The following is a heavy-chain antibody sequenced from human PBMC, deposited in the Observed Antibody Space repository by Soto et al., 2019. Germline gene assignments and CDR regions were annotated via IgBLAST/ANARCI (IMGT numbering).Heavy chain of an antibody. Sequence: SGNASCKASGGTLISYASSWLQRAPGQGLELMGGIIPIFGTANYAQKFQGRVTITADKSTSTAYMELSSLRSEDTAVYYCAGSTGARITMIVVRSLDYWGQGTLVTVSS. D-gene: IGHD3-22*01. CDR1: GGTLISYA. CDR3: AGSTGARITMIVVRSLDY. CDR2: IIPIFGTA. V-gene: IGHV1-69*06. J-gene: IGHJ4*02.